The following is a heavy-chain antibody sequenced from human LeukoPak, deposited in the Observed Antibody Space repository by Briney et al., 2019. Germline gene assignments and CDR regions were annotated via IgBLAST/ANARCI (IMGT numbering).Heavy chain of an antibody. CDR3: ARGAPPYSDFWSGYCTY. Sequence: GGSLRLSCAASGFTFSSYWMSWVRQAPGKGLEWVANIKQDGSEKYYVDSVKGRFTISRDNAKNSLYLQMNSLRADDTAVYYCARGAPPYSDFWSGYCTYWGQGTLVTVSS. CDR1: GFTFSSYW. J-gene: IGHJ4*02. CDR2: IKQDGSEK. D-gene: IGHD3-3*01. V-gene: IGHV3-7*01.